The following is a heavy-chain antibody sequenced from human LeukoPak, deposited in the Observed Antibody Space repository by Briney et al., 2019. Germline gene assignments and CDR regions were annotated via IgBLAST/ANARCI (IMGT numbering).Heavy chain of an antibody. CDR1: GFTFSTYS. D-gene: IGHD1-26*01. CDR2: ISSSSSYI. CDR3: ARSPIVGDPNWFDP. V-gene: IGHV3-21*01. J-gene: IGHJ5*02. Sequence: GRSLRLSCAAAGFTFSTYSMNWVRQAPGPWLESFSSISSSSSYIYYADSVKGRFTISRDNAKNSLYLQMNSLRAEDTVVYYCARSPIVGDPNWFDPWGQGTLVTVSS.